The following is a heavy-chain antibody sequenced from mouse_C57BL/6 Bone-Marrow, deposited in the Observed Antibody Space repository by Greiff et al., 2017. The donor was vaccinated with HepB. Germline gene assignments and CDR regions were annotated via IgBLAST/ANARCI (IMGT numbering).Heavy chain of an antibody. D-gene: IGHD1-1*01. V-gene: IGHV1-74*01. CDR2: IHPSDSDT. Sequence: QVQLQQPGAELVKPGASVKVSCKASGYTFTSYWMHWVKQRPGQGLEWIGRIHPSDSDTNYNQKFKGKATLTVDKSSSTAYMQLSSLTSEDSAVYYCAIPLITTVVARYAMDYWGQGTSVTVSS. J-gene: IGHJ4*01. CDR1: GYTFTSYW. CDR3: AIPLITTVVARYAMDY.